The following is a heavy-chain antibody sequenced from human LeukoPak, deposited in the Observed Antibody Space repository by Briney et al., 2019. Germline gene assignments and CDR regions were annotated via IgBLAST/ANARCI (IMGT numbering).Heavy chain of an antibody. CDR3: ARRSYDSSGFDY. CDR1: GFTFSSYA. D-gene: IGHD3-22*01. V-gene: IGHV3-23*01. J-gene: IGHJ4*02. Sequence: GGSLRLSCAASGFTFSSYAMSWVRQAPGKGLGWVSAISGSGGNTYYADSVKGRFTFSRDNSENTLYLQMNSLRAEDTAIYYCARRSYDSSGFDYWGQGTLVTVSS. CDR2: ISGSGGNT.